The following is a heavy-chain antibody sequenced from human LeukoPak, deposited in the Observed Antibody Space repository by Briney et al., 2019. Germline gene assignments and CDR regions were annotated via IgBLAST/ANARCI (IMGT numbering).Heavy chain of an antibody. CDR3: ARGIYCSGGSCYFDY. Sequence: GGSLRLSCAVSGFTFSSYEMNWVRQAPGKGLEWVSYISSSGSTKYYADSVKGRFTNSRDNAKNSLYLQMNSQRAEDTALYYCARGIYCSGGSCYFDYWGQGILVTVSS. CDR2: ISSSGSTK. D-gene: IGHD2-15*01. J-gene: IGHJ4*02. V-gene: IGHV3-48*03. CDR1: GFTFSSYE.